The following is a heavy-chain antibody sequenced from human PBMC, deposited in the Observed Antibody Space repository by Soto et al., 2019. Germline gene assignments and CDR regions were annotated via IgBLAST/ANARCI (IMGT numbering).Heavy chain of an antibody. V-gene: IGHV1-3*01. CDR1: GYIFSTYT. Sequence: QVHLVQSGAEVKKPGASVKVSCKASGYIFSTYTMHWVRQAPGQRLEWMGWINAANGNTKYSQNFQGRVTISRDTSASTAYWELRSLRAEATAVYYCARVSFETSGYADYWGQGPLVTVAA. CDR3: ARVSFETSGYADY. J-gene: IGHJ4*02. CDR2: INAANGNT. D-gene: IGHD3-22*01.